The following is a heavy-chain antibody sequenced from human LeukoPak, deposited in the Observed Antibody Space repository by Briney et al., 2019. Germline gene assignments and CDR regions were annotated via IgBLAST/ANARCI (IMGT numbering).Heavy chain of an antibody. J-gene: IGHJ4*02. D-gene: IGHD2-15*01. V-gene: IGHV3-23*01. CDR2: ISGSGGST. CDR1: GLTFSSYA. Sequence: GGSLRLSCAASGLTFSSYAMSWVRQAPGKGLEWVSAISGSGGSTYYADSVKGRFTISRDNSKNTLYLQMNSLRAEDTAVYYCARPRYCSGSNCYAFDYWGQGTMVTVSS. CDR3: ARPRYCSGSNCYAFDY.